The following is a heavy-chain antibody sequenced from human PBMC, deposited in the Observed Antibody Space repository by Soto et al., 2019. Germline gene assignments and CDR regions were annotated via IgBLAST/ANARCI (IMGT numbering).Heavy chain of an antibody. CDR1: GYTLTELS. D-gene: IGHD3-10*01. V-gene: IGHV1-24*01. CDR3: ARVPGGAGSGSYSPDFDY. Sequence: ASVKVSCKVSGYTLTELSMHWVRQAPGKGLEWMGGFDPEDGETIYAQKFQGRVTMTEDTSTDTAYMELSSLRSEDTAVYYCARVPGGAGSGSYSPDFDYWGQGTLVTVSS. J-gene: IGHJ4*02. CDR2: FDPEDGET.